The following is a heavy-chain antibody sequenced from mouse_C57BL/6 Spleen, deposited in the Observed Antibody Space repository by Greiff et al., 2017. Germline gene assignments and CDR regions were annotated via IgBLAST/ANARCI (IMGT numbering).Heavy chain of an antibody. V-gene: IGHV8-8*01. CDR1: GFSLSTFGMG. Sequence: QVTLKECGPGILQPSQTLSLTCSFSGFSLSTFGMGVGWIRQPSGKGLEWLAHIWWDDDKYYNPALKSRLTISKDTSKNQVFLKIANVDTADTATYYCARIANYYGSSHYAMDYWGQGTSVTVSS. CDR3: ARIANYYGSSHYAMDY. CDR2: IWWDDDK. D-gene: IGHD1-1*01. J-gene: IGHJ4*01.